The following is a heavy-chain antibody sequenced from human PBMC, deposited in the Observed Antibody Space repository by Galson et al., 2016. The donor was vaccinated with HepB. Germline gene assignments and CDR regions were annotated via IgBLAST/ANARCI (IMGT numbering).Heavy chain of an antibody. CDR2: LIPLFNGV. D-gene: IGHD3-10*01. CDR3: TTQGRAGFGELYTWFDP. J-gene: IGHJ5*02. Sequence: SVKVSCKASGGTFSSYAITWVRQAPGQGLEWMGGLIPLFNGVTYAQSFQGRLTIVADRSTSTAYMELSSLRSEDTAIYYCTTQGRAGFGELYTWFDPWGQGTLVTVSS. CDR1: GGTFSSYA. V-gene: IGHV1-69*06.